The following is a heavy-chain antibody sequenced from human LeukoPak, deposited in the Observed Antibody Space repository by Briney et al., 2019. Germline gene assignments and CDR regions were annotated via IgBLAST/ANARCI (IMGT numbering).Heavy chain of an antibody. V-gene: IGHV4-39*02. D-gene: IGHD3-10*01. Sequence: SETLSLTCTVSGGSISSSSYYWGWIRQPPGKGLDWIGSIDYSGSTYYNPSLKSRVTISVDTSKNQFSLKLSSVTAADTAVYYCAREGYGSGTYYLYYYYYYMDVWGKGTTVTVSS. J-gene: IGHJ6*03. CDR3: AREGYGSGTYYLYYYYYYMDV. CDR2: IDYSGST. CDR1: GGSISSSSYY.